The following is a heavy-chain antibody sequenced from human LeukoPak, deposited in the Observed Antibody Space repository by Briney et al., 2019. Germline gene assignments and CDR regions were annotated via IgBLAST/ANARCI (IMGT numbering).Heavy chain of an antibody. CDR3: ARGLLHYYYYYMDV. V-gene: IGHV1-69*13. J-gene: IGHJ6*03. CDR1: GGTFSSYA. Sequence: SVKVSCKASGGTFSSYAISWVRQPPGQGLEWMGGIIPIFGTANYAQKFQGRVTITADESTSTAYMELSSLRSEDTAVYYCARGLLHYYYYYMDVWGKGTTVTVSS. CDR2: IIPIFGTA. D-gene: IGHD2/OR15-2a*01.